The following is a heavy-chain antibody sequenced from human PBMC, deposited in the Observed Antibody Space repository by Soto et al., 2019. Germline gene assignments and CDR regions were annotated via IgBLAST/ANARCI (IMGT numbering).Heavy chain of an antibody. CDR1: GFTFSNSW. V-gene: IGHV3-7*01. CDR3: VTAHFGL. D-gene: IGHD3-16*01. Sequence: EVQVVESGGGLVQPGGSLRLSCAASGFTFSNSWMAWVRQAPGKGLEWVANINEDGSVMFYVDSVKGRFTISRDNAKNSLYLQITTLRAEATAVYYCVTAHFGLGGQGTLVTVSS. CDR2: INEDGSVM. J-gene: IGHJ4*02.